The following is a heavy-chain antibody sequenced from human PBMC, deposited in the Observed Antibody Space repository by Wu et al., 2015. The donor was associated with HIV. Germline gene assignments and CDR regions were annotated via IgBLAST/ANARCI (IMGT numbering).Heavy chain of an antibody. V-gene: IGHV1-69*13. CDR2: LIPMYGTA. CDR1: GATFTSYA. J-gene: IGHJ4*02. Sequence: QVQLLQSGAAVKNPGSSVRVSCKASGATFTSYALSWVRQAPGQGLEWMGRLIPMYGTANYAQKFQGRVTITADESTSTAYMDVSSLRSDDTAVYYCAGGGGRTSMDPFDFWGQGTLVTVSS. D-gene: IGHD5-18*01. CDR3: AGGGGRTSMDPFDF.